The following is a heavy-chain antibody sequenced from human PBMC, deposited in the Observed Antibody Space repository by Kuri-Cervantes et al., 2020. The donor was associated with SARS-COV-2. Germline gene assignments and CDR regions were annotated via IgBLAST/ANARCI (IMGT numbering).Heavy chain of an antibody. J-gene: IGHJ4*02. Sequence: GGSLRLSCAASGFTFSSYGMHWVRQAPGKGLEWVSAISGSGGSTYYADSVKGRFTISRDNSKNTLYLQMDSLRAEDTAVYYCVREKGGWLQGDYWGQGTLVTVSS. D-gene: IGHD5-24*01. CDR3: VREKGGWLQGDY. V-gene: IGHV3-23*01. CDR2: ISGSGGST. CDR1: GFTFSSYG.